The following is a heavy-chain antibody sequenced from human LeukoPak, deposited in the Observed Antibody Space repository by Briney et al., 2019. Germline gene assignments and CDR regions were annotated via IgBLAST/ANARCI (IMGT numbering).Heavy chain of an antibody. J-gene: IGHJ5*02. Sequence: GRSLRLSCAASGFTFDDYAMHWVRPAPGKGLEWVSGISWSSDNIDYADSVKGRFTISRDNAKNSLYLQMNSLRVEDTALYYCAKDSGSSSGYESWFDPWGQGTLVTVSS. D-gene: IGHD5-12*01. CDR1: GFTFDDYA. V-gene: IGHV3-9*01. CDR3: AKDSGSSSGYESWFDP. CDR2: ISWSSDNI.